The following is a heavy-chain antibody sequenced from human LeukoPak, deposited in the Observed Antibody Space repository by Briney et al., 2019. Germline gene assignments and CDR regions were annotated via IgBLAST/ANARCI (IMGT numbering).Heavy chain of an antibody. Sequence: PGGSLRLPCAASGFTVSSNYMSWVRQAPGKGLEWVSSISSSSSYIYYADSVKGRFTISRDNAKNSLYLQMNSLRAEDTAVYYCARVPTADYYDSSGCYSFDYWGQGTLVTVSS. CDR2: ISSSSSYI. J-gene: IGHJ4*02. CDR3: ARVPTADYYDSSGCYSFDY. V-gene: IGHV3-21*01. CDR1: GFTVSSNY. D-gene: IGHD3-22*01.